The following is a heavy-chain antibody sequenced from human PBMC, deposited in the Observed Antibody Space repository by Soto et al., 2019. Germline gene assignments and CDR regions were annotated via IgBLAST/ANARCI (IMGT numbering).Heavy chain of an antibody. CDR1: GGSISSGDYY. V-gene: IGHV4-30-4*01. CDR2: IYYSGST. CDR3: AIYVGNSVYFDY. Sequence: QVQLQESGPGLVKPSQTLSLTCTVSGGSISSGDYYWSWIGQPPGKGLEWIGYIYYSGSTYYNTSLKSLVTISVDPSKNQFSLKLSSVTAADTAVYYCAIYVGNSVYFDYCGQGTMGTLSS. D-gene: IGHD1-7*01. J-gene: IGHJ4*02.